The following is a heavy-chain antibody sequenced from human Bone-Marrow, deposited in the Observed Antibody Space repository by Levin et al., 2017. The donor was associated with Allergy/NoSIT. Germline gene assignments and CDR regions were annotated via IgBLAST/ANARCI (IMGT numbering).Heavy chain of an antibody. V-gene: IGHV3-7*01. D-gene: IGHD3-10*01. Sequence: GGSLRLSCAASGFTFSSYWMSWVRQAPAKGLEWVANIKQDGSAKYYVDSVKGRFTISRDNAKNSLFLQMRSLRAEDTAIYYCARVDRASYYFASGCRDYWGQGTLVTVSS. J-gene: IGHJ4*02. CDR2: IKQDGSAK. CDR1: GFTFSSYW. CDR3: ARVDRASYYFASGCRDY.